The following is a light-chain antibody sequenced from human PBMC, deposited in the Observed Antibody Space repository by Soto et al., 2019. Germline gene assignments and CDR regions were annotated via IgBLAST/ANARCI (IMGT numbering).Light chain of an antibody. CDR2: EVS. Sequence: QSALTQPPSASGSPGQSVTISCTGTSSDVGGYNYVSWYQQHPGKAPKLMIFEVSERPSGVPDRFVGSKSGNTACLTVSGLQPEDEADYYCSLYAGSNHYVFGSGTQLTVL. CDR3: SLYAGSNHYV. CDR1: SSDVGGYNY. J-gene: IGLJ1*01. V-gene: IGLV2-8*01.